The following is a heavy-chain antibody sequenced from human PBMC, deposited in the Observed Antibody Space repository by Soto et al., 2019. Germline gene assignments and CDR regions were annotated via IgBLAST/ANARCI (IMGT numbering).Heavy chain of an antibody. Sequence: TLSLTCAVSGDSISSGGYSWNWIRQAPGKGLERIGYIYQSGSTSYNPSLKSRVTISVDRSKNQFSLKLNSVTAADTAVYYCARDNRSGYYFDYWGQGTPVTVSS. D-gene: IGHD3-3*01. CDR1: GDSISSGGYS. J-gene: IGHJ4*02. CDR3: ARDNRSGYYFDY. CDR2: IYQSGST. V-gene: IGHV4-30-2*01.